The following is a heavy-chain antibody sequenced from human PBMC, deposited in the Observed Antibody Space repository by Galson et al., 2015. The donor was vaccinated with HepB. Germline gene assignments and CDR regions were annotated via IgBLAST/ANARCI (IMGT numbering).Heavy chain of an antibody. CDR1: GGTFSSYT. D-gene: IGHD1-20*01. J-gene: IGHJ3*02. V-gene: IGHV1-69*02. CDR2: IIPILGIA. CDR3: ARGKYNWNGDLLGPSAFDI. Sequence: SVKVSCKASGGTFSSYTISWVRQAPGQGLEWMGRIIPILGIANYAQKFQGRVTITADKSTSTAYMELSSLRSEDTAVYYCARGKYNWNGDLLGPSAFDIWGQGTMVTVSS.